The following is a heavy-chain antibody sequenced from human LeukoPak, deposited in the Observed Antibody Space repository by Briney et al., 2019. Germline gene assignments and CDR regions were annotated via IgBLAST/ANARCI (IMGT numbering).Heavy chain of an antibody. CDR3: ATAGYSSGWYYFDY. J-gene: IGHJ4*02. CDR2: FDPEDGET. D-gene: IGHD6-19*01. V-gene: IGHV1-24*01. CDR1: LYTLTELS. Sequence: ASENVSCKVSLYTLTELSMQWVRQAPGKGQGWVGGFDPEDGETIYAQKFHGRVAMTEDTSTDTAYMELSSLRSEDTAVYYCATAGYSSGWYYFDYWGQGTLVTVSS.